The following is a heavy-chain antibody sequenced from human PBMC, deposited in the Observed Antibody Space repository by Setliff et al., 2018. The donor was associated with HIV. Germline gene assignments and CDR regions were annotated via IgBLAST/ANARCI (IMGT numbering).Heavy chain of an antibody. D-gene: IGHD3-22*01. Sequence: ASVKVSCKASGYTFTTYAMHWVRQAPGQRLEWMGWISAYNGNTNYAQKFQGRDTISRDTSASTAYVELYSLTSEDTAVYYCARTLTYYFDGSFSSGPADYWGLGTLVTVSS. CDR1: GYTFTTYA. CDR2: ISAYNGNT. CDR3: ARTLTYYFDGSFSSGPADY. J-gene: IGHJ4*02. V-gene: IGHV1-3*01.